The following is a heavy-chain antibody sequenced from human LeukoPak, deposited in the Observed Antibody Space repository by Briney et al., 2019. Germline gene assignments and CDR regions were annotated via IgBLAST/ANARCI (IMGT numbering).Heavy chain of an antibody. J-gene: IGHJ4*02. V-gene: IGHV3-23*01. CDR3: AKDDDGHHHGVDH. CDR1: GFTVSSYA. Sequence: GGSLRLSCAASGFTVSSYAMTWVRQAPGKGLEWVSAIGYSAGDTYYADSVKGRFTISRDNSMNTLYLQMSSLRADDTALYYCAKDDDGHHHGVDHWGQGTLVTVSS. D-gene: IGHD4-17*01. CDR2: IGYSAGDT.